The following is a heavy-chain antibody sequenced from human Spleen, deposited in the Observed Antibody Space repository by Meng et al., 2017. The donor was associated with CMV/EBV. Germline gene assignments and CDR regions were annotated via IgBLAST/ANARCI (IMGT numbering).Heavy chain of an antibody. CDR1: GFTFNVYG. V-gene: IGHV3-30*02. D-gene: IGHD1-26*01. CDR2: IPYDGSYK. CDR3: ARGKVPDYPGSLGDAFDI. J-gene: IGHJ3*02. Sequence: GGSLRLSCAASGFTFNVYGMHWVRQAPGKGLEWVAFIPYDGSYKYYADSVKGRFTISRDNSKNTLYLQMNSLRPEDTAVYYCARGKVPDYPGSLGDAFDIWGQGTTVTVSS.